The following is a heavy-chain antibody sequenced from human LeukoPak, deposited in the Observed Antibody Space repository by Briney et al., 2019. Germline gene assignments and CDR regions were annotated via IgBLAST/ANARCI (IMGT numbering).Heavy chain of an antibody. CDR2: INPSRGNT. CDR1: GYTFNSYY. Sequence: ASVKVSCKASGYTFNSYYIHWVRQAPGQGLEWMGMINPSRGNTSYAQKFQGGLTMTRDTSTSTVYMELSNLRSEDAAEYSCTRGVQLERRYYNWFDPWGQGTLVTVSS. D-gene: IGHD1-1*01. CDR3: TRGVQLERRYYNWFDP. J-gene: IGHJ5*02. V-gene: IGHV1-46*02.